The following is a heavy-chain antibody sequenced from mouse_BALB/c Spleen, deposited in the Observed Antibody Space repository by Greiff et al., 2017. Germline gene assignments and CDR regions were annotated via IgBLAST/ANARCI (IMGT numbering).Heavy chain of an antibody. CDR1: GFTFSSYT. CDR3: ARVYGNYAYYAMDY. V-gene: IGHV5-12-2*01. CDR2: ISNGGGST. Sequence: EVKLEESGGGLVQPGGSLKLSCAASGFTFSSYTMSWVRQTPEKRLEWVAYISNGGGSTYYPDTVKGRFTISRDNAKNTLYLQMSSLKSEDTAMYYCARVYGNYAYYAMDYWGQGTSVTVSS. J-gene: IGHJ4*01. D-gene: IGHD2-1*01.